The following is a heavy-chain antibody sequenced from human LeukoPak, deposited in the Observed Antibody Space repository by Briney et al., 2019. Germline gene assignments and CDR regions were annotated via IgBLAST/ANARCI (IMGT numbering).Heavy chain of an antibody. J-gene: IGHJ6*02. CDR3: ARDNGRDRTHIVVVTAGDYYGMDV. Sequence: PGGSLRLSCAASGFTLSGYWMSWVRRAPGKGLEWVANIKQDGDEKYYVDSVKGRFTISRDNAKNSLYLQMNSLRAEDTAVYYCARDNGRDRTHIVVVTAGDYYGMDVWGQGTTVTVSS. V-gene: IGHV3-7*01. CDR2: IKQDGDEK. D-gene: IGHD2-21*02. CDR1: GFTLSGYW.